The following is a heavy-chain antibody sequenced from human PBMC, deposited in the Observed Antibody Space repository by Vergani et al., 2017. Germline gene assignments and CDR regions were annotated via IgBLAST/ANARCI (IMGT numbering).Heavy chain of an antibody. J-gene: IGHJ3*02. D-gene: IGHD2/OR15-2a*01. CDR2: ISWNSGSI. CDR1: GFTFDDYA. CDR3: AKDYFDAFDI. Sequence: EVQLVESGGGLVKPGGSLRLSCAASGFTFDDYAMHWVRQAPGKGLEWVSGISWNSGSIGYADSVKGRFTISRDNAKNSLYLQMNSLRAEDTALYYCAKDYFDAFDIWGQGTMVTVSS. V-gene: IGHV3-9*01.